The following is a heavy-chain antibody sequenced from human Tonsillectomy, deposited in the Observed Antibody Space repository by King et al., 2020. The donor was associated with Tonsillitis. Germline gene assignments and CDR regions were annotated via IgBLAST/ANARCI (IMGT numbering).Heavy chain of an antibody. CDR3: ARGGILTGYYICAFDI. Sequence: VQLVESGGGLVKPGGSLRLSCAASGFTFSSYSMNWVRQAPGKGLEWVSSISSSSSYIYYADSVKGRFTISRDNAKNSLYLQMNSLRAEDTAVYYCARGGILTGYYICAFDIWGQGTMVTVSS. CDR2: ISSSSSYI. V-gene: IGHV3-21*01. CDR1: GFTFSSYS. D-gene: IGHD3-9*01. J-gene: IGHJ3*02.